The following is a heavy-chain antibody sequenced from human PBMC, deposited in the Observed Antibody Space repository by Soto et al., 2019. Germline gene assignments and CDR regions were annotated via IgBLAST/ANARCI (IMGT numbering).Heavy chain of an antibody. CDR1: GGTFSSYA. Sequence: SVKVSCKASGGTFSSYAISWVRQAPGQGLEWMGGIIPIFGTANYAQKFQGRVTITADESTSTAYMELSSLRSEDTAVYYCARALYMCSGGSCYYYGMDVWGQGTTVTVSS. CDR3: ARALYMCSGGSCYYYGMDV. J-gene: IGHJ6*02. CDR2: IIPIFGTA. D-gene: IGHD2-15*01. V-gene: IGHV1-69*13.